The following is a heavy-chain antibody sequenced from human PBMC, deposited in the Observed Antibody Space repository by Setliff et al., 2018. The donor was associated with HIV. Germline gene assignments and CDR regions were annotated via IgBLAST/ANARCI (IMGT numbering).Heavy chain of an antibody. CDR2: IDPSDSYT. Sequence: PGESLKISCKGSGYSFSSYWINWVRQMPGKGLEWMGRIDPSDSYTRYSPSFQGQVTISADKSISTAYLQWSSLKASDTAMYYCVRRDGYKFDYWGQGTLVTVSS. CDR1: GYSFSSYW. J-gene: IGHJ4*02. CDR3: VRRDGYKFDY. V-gene: IGHV5-10-1*04. D-gene: IGHD5-12*01.